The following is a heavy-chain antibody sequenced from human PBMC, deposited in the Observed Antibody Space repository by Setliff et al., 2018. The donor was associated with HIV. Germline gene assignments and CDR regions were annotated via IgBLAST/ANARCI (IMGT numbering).Heavy chain of an antibody. CDR3: ARRSIVGSTRGYYYYALDV. CDR1: GDSINKYY. CDR2: IYISGST. V-gene: IGHV4-4*09. Sequence: SETLSLTCTVSGDSINKYYWSWIRQPPGKGLEWIGFIYISGSTMYDPSLKSRVTMSLDTSKNQVSLKLTSVTAADTAVYYCARRSIVGSTRGYYYYALDVWGQGTTVTVSS. J-gene: IGHJ6*02. D-gene: IGHD1-26*01.